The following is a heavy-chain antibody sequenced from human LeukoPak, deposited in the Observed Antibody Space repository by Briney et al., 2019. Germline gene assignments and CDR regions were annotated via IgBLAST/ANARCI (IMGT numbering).Heavy chain of an antibody. V-gene: IGHV3-33*01. J-gene: IGHJ4*02. D-gene: IGHD4-23*01. CDR2: IWYDGSN. CDR3: ARDVHGGAFDY. Sequence: PGRFLRLSCAASGFTFSSYGMHWVRQAPGKGLEWVAVIWYDGSNNYADSVKGRFTISRDNSQNTVYLQMNSLRAEDTAVYYCARDVHGGAFDYWGQGTLVTVSS. CDR1: GFTFSSYG.